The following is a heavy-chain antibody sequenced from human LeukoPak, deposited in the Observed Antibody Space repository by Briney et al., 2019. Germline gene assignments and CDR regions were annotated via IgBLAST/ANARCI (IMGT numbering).Heavy chain of an antibody. J-gene: IGHJ3*02. CDR1: GFTFSSYW. CDR3: ARDLRYFDWLPDAFDI. D-gene: IGHD3-9*01. V-gene: IGHV3-7*01. CDR2: IKQDGSEK. Sequence: GGSLRLSCAASGFTFSSYWMSWVRQAPGKGLEWVANIKQDGSEKYYVDSVKGRFTISRDNAKNSLYLQMNSLRAEDTAMYYCARDLRYFDWLPDAFDIWGQGTMVTVSS.